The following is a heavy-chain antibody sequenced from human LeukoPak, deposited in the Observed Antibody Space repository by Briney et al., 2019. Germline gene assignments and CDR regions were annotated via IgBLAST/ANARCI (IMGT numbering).Heavy chain of an antibody. J-gene: IGHJ4*02. CDR1: GGSFSGYY. V-gene: IGHV4-34*01. CDR2: TNHSGST. Sequence: SETLSLTCAVYGGSFSGYYWSWIRQPPGKGLEWIGETNHSGSTNYNPSLKSRVTISVDTSKNQFSLKLSSVTAADTAVYYCARVSPSVTTWVSRRNYFDYWGQGTLVTVSS. D-gene: IGHD4-17*01. CDR3: ARVSPSVTTWVSRRNYFDY.